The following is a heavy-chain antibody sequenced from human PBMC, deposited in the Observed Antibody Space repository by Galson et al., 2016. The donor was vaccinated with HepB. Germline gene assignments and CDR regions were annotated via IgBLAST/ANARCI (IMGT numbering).Heavy chain of an antibody. D-gene: IGHD3-10*01. CDR3: AKDRQSSRSYQAPRYLYHYSMDV. CDR1: GFSFSRFA. J-gene: IGHJ6*02. V-gene: IGHV3-30*18. CDR2: ISYNGTTQ. Sequence: SLRLSCAASGFSFSRFAMHWVRQAPGKGLEWVALISYNGTTQFSADSLKGRFTISRDNSKNTLYLQMKSLTTADTAVYYCAKDRQSSRSYQAPRYLYHYSMDVWGQGTTVTVSS.